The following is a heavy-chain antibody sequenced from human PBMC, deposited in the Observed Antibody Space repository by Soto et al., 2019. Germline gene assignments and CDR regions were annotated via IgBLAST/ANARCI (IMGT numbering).Heavy chain of an antibody. CDR3: ATSTPPRGAMIPNINFDF. CDR1: GHTLTEVS. D-gene: IGHD3-10*01. V-gene: IGHV1-24*01. CDR2: FYPEGGEA. J-gene: IGHJ4*02. Sequence: ASVKVSCKFSGHTLTEVSIHWVRQAPGKGLEWRGGFYPEGGEAIYAQKWHGRVTVTEDTVPDPAHMEPRGLKSDETGVYYRATSTPPRGAMIPNINFDFWGPGPPVTVSS.